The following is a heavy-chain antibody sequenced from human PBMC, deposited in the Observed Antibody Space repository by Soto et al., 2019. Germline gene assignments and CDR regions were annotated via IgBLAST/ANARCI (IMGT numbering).Heavy chain of an antibody. Sequence: QVQLVQSGAEVKKPGASVKVSCKASGYTFTSYDINWVRQATGQGLEWMGWMNHNSGNTGYAQKFQGRVTMTRNTPVSTAYMELSSLRSEDTAVYYCARGHRSGRYYYYRMDVSGQGTTVTVSS. CDR1: GYTFTSYD. CDR3: ARGHRSGRYYYYRMDV. V-gene: IGHV1-8*01. CDR2: MNHNSGNT. J-gene: IGHJ6*02. D-gene: IGHD3-10*01.